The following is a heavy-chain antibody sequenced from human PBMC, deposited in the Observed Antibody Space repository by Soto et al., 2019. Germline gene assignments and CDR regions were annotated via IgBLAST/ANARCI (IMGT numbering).Heavy chain of an antibody. Sequence: QVQLQQWGAGLLKPSETLSLTCAVYGGSFSGYYWTWIRQPPRTGLEWIGEINLSGNTNYNPSLKSRATISVDTSKNQFSLKLTSVTAAETALYYCARDKITGLFDYWGQGTLVTVSS. D-gene: IGHD2-8*02. J-gene: IGHJ4*02. CDR3: ARDKITGLFDY. CDR2: INLSGNT. V-gene: IGHV4-34*01. CDR1: GGSFSGYY.